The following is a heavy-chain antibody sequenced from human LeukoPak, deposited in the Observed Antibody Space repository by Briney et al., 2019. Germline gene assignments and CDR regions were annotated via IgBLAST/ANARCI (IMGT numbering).Heavy chain of an antibody. J-gene: IGHJ4*02. D-gene: IGHD2-21*02. Sequence: ASVRVSCKASGYTFNNYGISWVRQASGQGLEWMGWVTSYNGNTNYAQKLQGRVTMTTDTSTSTAYMELRSLRSDDTAVYYCAACGGDCYDYFDYWGQGTLVTVSS. CDR3: AACGGDCYDYFDY. CDR2: VTSYNGNT. V-gene: IGHV1-18*01. CDR1: GYTFNNYG.